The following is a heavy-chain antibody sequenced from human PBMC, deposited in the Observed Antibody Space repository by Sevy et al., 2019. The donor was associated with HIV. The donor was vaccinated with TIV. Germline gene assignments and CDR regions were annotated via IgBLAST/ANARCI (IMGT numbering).Heavy chain of an antibody. J-gene: IGHJ5*02. Sequence: GGSLRLSCAASGFTFSLYAMTWVRQAPGKGLEWVSTITISGGNTYYADSVKGRFTISRDNSKNTLYLQMNSLRAEDTAIYFCAKDHDNNWFDPWGKGTLVTVSS. V-gene: IGHV3-23*01. D-gene: IGHD3-22*01. CDR1: GFTFSLYA. CDR2: ITISGGNT. CDR3: AKDHDNNWFDP.